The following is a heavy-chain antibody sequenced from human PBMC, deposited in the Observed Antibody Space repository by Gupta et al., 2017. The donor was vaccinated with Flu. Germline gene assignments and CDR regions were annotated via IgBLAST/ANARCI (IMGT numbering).Heavy chain of an antibody. V-gene: IGHV4-61*02. D-gene: IGHD2-2*01. J-gene: IGHJ2*01. CDR1: GGSISSGSYY. Sequence: QVQLQESGPGLVKPSQTLSLTCTVSGGSISSGSYYWSWIRQPAGKGLEWIGRIYTSGSTNYNPSLKSRVTISVDTSKNQFSLKLSSVTAADTAVYYCTRTRPSPPTFDLWGRGTLVTVSS. CDR3: TRTRPSPPTFDL. CDR2: IYTSGST.